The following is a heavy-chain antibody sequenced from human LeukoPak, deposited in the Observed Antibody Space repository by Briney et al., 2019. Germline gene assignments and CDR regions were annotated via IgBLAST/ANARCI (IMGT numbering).Heavy chain of an antibody. CDR1: GGTFITYA. Sequence: ASVKVSCKASGGTFITYAISWVRQAPGQGLEWMGWISAYNGNTNYAQKLQGRVTMTTDTSTSTAYMELRSLRSDDTAVYYCARAVDYGVDYWGQGTLVTVSS. V-gene: IGHV1-18*01. CDR3: ARAVDYGVDY. D-gene: IGHD4-17*01. CDR2: ISAYNGNT. J-gene: IGHJ4*02.